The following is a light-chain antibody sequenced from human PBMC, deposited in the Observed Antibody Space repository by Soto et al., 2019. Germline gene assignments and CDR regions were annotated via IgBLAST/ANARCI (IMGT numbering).Light chain of an antibody. J-gene: IGKJ5*01. CDR2: TAS. CDR3: QQANSFPLT. CDR1: QDINTW. V-gene: IGKV1-12*01. Sequence: DIQMTQSPSSVSASVGDRVTITCRASQDINTWLAWYQQKPGKAPKLLIYTASSLQTGVPSRYSGSGSGTDFTLTISSLQPEDFATYYCQQANSFPLTVGQGTRLDIK.